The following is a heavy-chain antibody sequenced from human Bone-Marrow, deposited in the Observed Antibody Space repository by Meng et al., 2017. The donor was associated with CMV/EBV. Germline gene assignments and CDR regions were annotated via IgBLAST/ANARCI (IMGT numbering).Heavy chain of an antibody. CDR3: AGDVDTAMDPPLKPDYYYYGMDV. CDR2: ISPIFGTA. D-gene: IGHD5-18*01. CDR1: GGTFSSYA. V-gene: IGHV1-69*05. Sequence: SVKVSCKASGGTFSSYAISWVRQAPGQGLEWMGGISPIFGTANYAQKFQGRVTITTDESTSTAYMELSSLRSEDTAVYYCAGDVDTAMDPPLKPDYYYYGMDVWGQGTTVTVSS. J-gene: IGHJ6*02.